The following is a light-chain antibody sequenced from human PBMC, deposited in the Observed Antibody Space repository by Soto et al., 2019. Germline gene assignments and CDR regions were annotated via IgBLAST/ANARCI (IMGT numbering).Light chain of an antibody. CDR3: QQYVSSTRT. Sequence: NVFTQFPGTLPLYPGERATLSCSASQIVYNGYFAWSQQKPGQPPRLLIYGASNRETGILDRFSGSGSGTEFTLTINRLQPGDFAVYYCQQYVSSTRTFGQVTKVDIK. J-gene: IGKJ1*01. CDR2: GAS. CDR1: QIVYNGY. V-gene: IGKV3-20*01.